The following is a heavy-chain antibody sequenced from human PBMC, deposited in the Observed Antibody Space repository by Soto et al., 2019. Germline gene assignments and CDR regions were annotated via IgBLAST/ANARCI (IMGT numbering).Heavy chain of an antibody. D-gene: IGHD3-9*01. J-gene: IGHJ6*02. CDR1: GFTFSSYA. CDR2: ISGSGGST. Sequence: AGGSLRLSCAASGFTFSSYAMSWVRQAPGKGLEWVSAISGSGGSTYYADSVKGRFTISRDNSKNTLYLQMNSLRAEDTAVYYCARYYDILTGYYRPGDYYYGMDVWGQGTTVTVS. CDR3: ARYYDILTGYYRPGDYYYGMDV. V-gene: IGHV3-23*01.